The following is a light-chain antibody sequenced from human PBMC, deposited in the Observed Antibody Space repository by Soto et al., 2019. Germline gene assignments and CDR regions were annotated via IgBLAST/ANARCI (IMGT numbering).Light chain of an antibody. CDR3: QQHANSPLT. CDR1: QSVGNN. Sequence: EIVLTQSPATLSLSPGERATLSCRASQSVGNNLAWYQQQPGQAPGLLIYDASTRATGIPARCSGSGSGTDFTLTISSLEPEDFAVYYCQQHANSPLTFGGGTKVDIK. J-gene: IGKJ4*01. CDR2: DAS. V-gene: IGKV3-11*01.